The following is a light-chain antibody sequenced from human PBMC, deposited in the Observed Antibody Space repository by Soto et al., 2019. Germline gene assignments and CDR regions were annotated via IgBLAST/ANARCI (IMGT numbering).Light chain of an antibody. V-gene: IGLV2-8*01. CDR3: SSYAGINNFYV. CDR2: EVN. J-gene: IGLJ1*01. CDR1: SSDVGGYVY. Sequence: ALTQPPSASGSPEQSVTISCTGTSSDVGGYVYVSWYQQRPGKAPKLMIYEVNKRPSGVPDRFSGSKSGNTASLTVSGLQAEDEADYYCSSYAGINNFYVFGTGTKVTVL.